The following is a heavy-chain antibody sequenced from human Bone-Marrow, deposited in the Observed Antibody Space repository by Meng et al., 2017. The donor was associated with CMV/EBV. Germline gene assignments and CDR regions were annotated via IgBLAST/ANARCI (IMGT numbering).Heavy chain of an antibody. CDR2: IYYSGST. D-gene: IGHD6-25*01. CDR1: GGSISSSSYY. Sequence: GSLRLSCTVSGGSISSSSYYWGWIRQPPGKGLEWIGSIYYSGSTYYNPSLKSRVTISVDTSKNQFSLKLSSVTAADTAVYYCARRRHYYGMDVWGQWNTVNVAS. J-gene: IGHJ6*02. V-gene: IGHV4-39*01. CDR3: ARRRHYYGMDV.